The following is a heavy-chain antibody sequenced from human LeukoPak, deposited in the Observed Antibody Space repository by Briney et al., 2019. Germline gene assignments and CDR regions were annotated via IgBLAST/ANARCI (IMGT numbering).Heavy chain of an antibody. V-gene: IGHV3-53*01. J-gene: IGHJ4*02. Sequence: PGGSLRLSCAASGFTVSSNYMSWVRQAPGKGLEWVSVIYSGGSTYYADSVKGRFTISRDNSENTLYLQMNSLRVEDMAVYYCVKTSSGYYYFDYWGQGTLVTVSS. CDR2: IYSGGST. CDR3: VKTSSGYYYFDY. D-gene: IGHD3-22*01. CDR1: GFTVSSNY.